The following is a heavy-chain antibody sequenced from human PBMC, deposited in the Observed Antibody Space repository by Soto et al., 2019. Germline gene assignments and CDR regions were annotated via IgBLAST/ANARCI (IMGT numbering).Heavy chain of an antibody. CDR2: ISTYNGNT. Sequence: QVQLVQAGGEVKKPGASVKVSCKASGYTFSNFGLSWVRQAPGQGLELMGWISTYNGNTNYAQKLQGRLTMTTDTSTSTAYMELRSLRSDDTAVYYCARDRLGVSVTGGGFDSWGQGNLVTVSS. V-gene: IGHV1-18*01. CDR3: ARDRLGVSVTGGGFDS. D-gene: IGHD2-8*01. CDR1: GYTFSNFG. J-gene: IGHJ4*02.